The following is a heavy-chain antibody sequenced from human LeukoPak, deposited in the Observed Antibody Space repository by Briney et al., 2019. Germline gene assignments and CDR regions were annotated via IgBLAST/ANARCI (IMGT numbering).Heavy chain of an antibody. J-gene: IGHJ4*02. CDR2: ISSSSSTI. V-gene: IGHV3-48*01. D-gene: IGHD5-18*01. CDR3: AKEEYSYGHPTRLDY. Sequence: TGGSLRLSCAASGFTFSSYSMNWVRQAPGKGLEWVSYISSSSSTIYYADSVKGRFTISRDNSKNTLYLQMNSLRAEDTAVYYCAKEEYSYGHPTRLDYWGQGTLVTVSS. CDR1: GFTFSSYS.